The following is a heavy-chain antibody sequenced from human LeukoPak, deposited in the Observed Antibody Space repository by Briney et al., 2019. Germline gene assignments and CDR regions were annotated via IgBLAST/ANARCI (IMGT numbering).Heavy chain of an antibody. J-gene: IGHJ4*02. D-gene: IGHD5-18*01. Sequence: PGGSLRLSCAASGFTFSSYGMNWVRQAPGKGLEWVSSISSSSSYIYYADSVKGRFTISRDNSKNTLYLQMNSLRPENTAVYYCARDPGYSYGYDYWGQGTLVTVSS. CDR3: ARDPGYSYGYDY. V-gene: IGHV3-21*04. CDR1: GFTFSSYG. CDR2: ISSSSSYI.